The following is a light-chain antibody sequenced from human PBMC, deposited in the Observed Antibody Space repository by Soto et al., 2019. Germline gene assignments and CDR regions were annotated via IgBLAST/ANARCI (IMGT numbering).Light chain of an antibody. Sequence: EIVMTQSPATLSVSPGERATLSCRASQSVSDNLAWYQQKPGQAPRLLIYAASTRATGIPARFSGSGSGTDFTLTISSLQSEDFAVYYCQQYDNWPPITFGQGTRLEMK. V-gene: IGKV3-15*01. CDR1: QSVSDN. CDR3: QQYDNWPPIT. CDR2: AAS. J-gene: IGKJ5*01.